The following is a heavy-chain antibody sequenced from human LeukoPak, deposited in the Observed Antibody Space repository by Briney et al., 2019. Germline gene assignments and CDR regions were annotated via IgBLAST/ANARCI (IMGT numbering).Heavy chain of an antibody. CDR2: IYSGGDT. CDR3: ARDPDA. V-gene: IGHV3-66*01. Sequence: LGGSLRLSCAASGFTVSNYYMSWVRQAPGKGLEWVSVIYSGGDTFHADSVKGRFTLSRDNSKNTLYLQMNSLRAEDTAVYYCARDPDAWGQGTLVTVSS. J-gene: IGHJ5*02. CDR1: GFTVSNYY.